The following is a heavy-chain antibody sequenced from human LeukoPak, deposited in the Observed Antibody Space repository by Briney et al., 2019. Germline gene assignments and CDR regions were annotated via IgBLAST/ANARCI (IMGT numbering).Heavy chain of an antibody. CDR2: INPDNGNT. CDR3: ARESDVGKDFDC. D-gene: IGHD1-1*01. J-gene: IGHJ4*02. CDR1: GYTFTGFC. Sequence: ASVKVSCKASGYTFTGFCIHLVRQAPGQGLEWMGIINPDNGNTNYARRFQGRVTMTRDTSTSTVYMEVSRLGSDDTAVYYCARESDVGKDFDCWGQGTLVTVSS. V-gene: IGHV1-46*01.